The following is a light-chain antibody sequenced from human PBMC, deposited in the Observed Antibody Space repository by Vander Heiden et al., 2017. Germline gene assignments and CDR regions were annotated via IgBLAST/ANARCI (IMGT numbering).Light chain of an antibody. CDR3: QQYGSSRFT. V-gene: IGKV3-20*01. Sequence: EIVLTQSPGTLSLSPGERATLSCRASQSVSSSYLAWYQQKPGQAPRLLIYGASSRATGIPYRFSGSGSGTDFTLTISRLEPEDFALYYCQQYGSSRFTFGPGTKVDIK. CDR1: QSVSSSY. CDR2: GAS. J-gene: IGKJ3*01.